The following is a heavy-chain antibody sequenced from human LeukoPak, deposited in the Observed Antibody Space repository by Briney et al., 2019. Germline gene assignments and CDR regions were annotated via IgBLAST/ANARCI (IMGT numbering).Heavy chain of an antibody. D-gene: IGHD6-13*01. Sequence: ASVKVSCKVSGYTLTELSMHLVRQAPGKGLEWMGGFDPEDGETIYAQKFQGRVTMTEDTSTDTAYMELSSLRSEDTAVYYYATFSKSSSWLLDYWGQGTLVTVSS. CDR1: GYTLTELS. V-gene: IGHV1-24*01. J-gene: IGHJ4*02. CDR2: FDPEDGET. CDR3: ATFSKSSSWLLDY.